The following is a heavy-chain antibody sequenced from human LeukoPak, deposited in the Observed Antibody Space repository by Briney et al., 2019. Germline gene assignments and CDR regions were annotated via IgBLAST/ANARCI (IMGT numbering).Heavy chain of an antibody. CDR2: IWYDGSNK. V-gene: IGHV3-33*01. CDR1: GFTFSSYG. D-gene: IGHD2-15*01. Sequence: GGSLRLSCAASGFTFSSYGMHWVRQAPGKGLEWVAVIWYDGSNKYYADSVKGRFTISRGNSKNTLYLQMNSLRAEDTAVYYCARDMHGYCSGGSCRNWFDPWGQGTLVTVSS. J-gene: IGHJ5*02. CDR3: ARDMHGYCSGGSCRNWFDP.